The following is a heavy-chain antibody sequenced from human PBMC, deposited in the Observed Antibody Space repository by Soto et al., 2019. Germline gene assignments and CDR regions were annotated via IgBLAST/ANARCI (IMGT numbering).Heavy chain of an antibody. Sequence: QVQLQESGPGLVKPSETLSLTCTVSGGSISSYYWSWIRQPPGKGLEWIGYIYYSGSTIYNPSLNSRVTISVDTSKKQFSLKLSSVTAADTAVYYCARLFSPKGGGTADYWGQGTLVTVSS. D-gene: IGHD2-15*01. J-gene: IGHJ4*02. CDR1: GGSISSYY. CDR3: ARLFSPKGGGTADY. CDR2: IYYSGST. V-gene: IGHV4-59*08.